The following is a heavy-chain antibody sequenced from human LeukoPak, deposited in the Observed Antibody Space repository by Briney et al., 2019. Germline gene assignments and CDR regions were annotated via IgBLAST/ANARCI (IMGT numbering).Heavy chain of an antibody. CDR2: ISGSGGSI. V-gene: IGHV3-23*01. D-gene: IGHD5-24*01. J-gene: IGHJ4*02. CDR1: GFTFSSYA. CDR3: AKGSEMAGPDLFDF. Sequence: GGSLRLSCAASGFTFSSYAMSWVREAPGKGLEWVSAISGSGGSIYYAHSEKGRFTSSRDNSKNTLYLQMNSLRAEDTAVYYCAKGSEMAGPDLFDFWGQGTLVTVSS.